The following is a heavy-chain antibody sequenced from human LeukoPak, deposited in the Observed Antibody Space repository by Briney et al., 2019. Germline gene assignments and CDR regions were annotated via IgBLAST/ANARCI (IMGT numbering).Heavy chain of an antibody. V-gene: IGHV4-38-2*02. J-gene: IGHJ6*03. D-gene: IGHD1-7*01. CDR1: GYSISIGFY. Sequence: SETLSLTCTVSGYSISIGFYWGWIRQPPGKGLEWIRSIYHSGNTYYNPSLKSRVSVSVDTSKNQFSLKLSSVTAADTAVYYCARDNWNSGYMDVWGKGTTVTVSS. CDR2: IYHSGNT. CDR3: ARDNWNSGYMDV.